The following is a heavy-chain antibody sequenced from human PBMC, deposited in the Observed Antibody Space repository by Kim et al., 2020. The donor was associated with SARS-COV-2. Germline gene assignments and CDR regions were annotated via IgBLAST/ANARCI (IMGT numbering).Heavy chain of an antibody. CDR1: GYTFTTYY. D-gene: IGHD3-10*01. V-gene: IGHV1-46*01. J-gene: IGHJ5*02. Sequence: ASVKVSCKASGYTFTTYYIHWVRQAPGQGLEWMGIINPGAGNTGYAQNFQGRLTITRDTSTSTVYMELSSLRSEDTAVYYCARPIAPGSRYNSFDPWGQGTLVTVSS. CDR3: ARPIAPGSRYNSFDP. CDR2: INPGAGNT.